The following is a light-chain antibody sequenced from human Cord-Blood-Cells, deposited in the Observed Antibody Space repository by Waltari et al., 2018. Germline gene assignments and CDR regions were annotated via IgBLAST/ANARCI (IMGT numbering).Light chain of an antibody. CDR2: DVS. J-gene: IGLJ1*01. CDR3: SSYTSSSTYV. V-gene: IGLV2-14*03. CDR1: SSSVGGFNF. Sequence: QSALTQPASVSGSPGQSTTISCTGPSSSVGGFNFVPWYQQHPGKAPKLMIYDVSNRPSGVSNRFSGSKSGNTASLTISGLQAEDEADYYCSSYTSSSTYVFGTGTKVTVL.